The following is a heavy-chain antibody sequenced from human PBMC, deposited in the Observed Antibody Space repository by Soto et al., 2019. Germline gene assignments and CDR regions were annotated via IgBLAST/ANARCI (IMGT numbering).Heavy chain of an antibody. CDR1: GFAFTRYS. V-gene: IGHV3-21*06. CDR2: ISSTTNYI. Sequence: GSLRLSCAASGFAFTRYSMNWVRQAPGKGLEWVSSISSTTNYIYYGDSMKGRFTISRDNAKNSLYLEMNSLRAEDTAVYYCARESEDLTSNFDYWGQGTLVTVSS. J-gene: IGHJ4*02. CDR3: ARESEDLTSNFDY.